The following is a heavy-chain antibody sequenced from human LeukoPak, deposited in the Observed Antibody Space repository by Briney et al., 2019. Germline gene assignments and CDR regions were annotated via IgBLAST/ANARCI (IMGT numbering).Heavy chain of an antibody. V-gene: IGHV3-7*03. Sequence: GGSLRLSCVASGFTIRNYWMTWVRQAPGKGLEWVANIKQDGSETYYVDYVKGRFTISRDNAKNSLYLQMNSLRAEDTAVYYCARSSYSSSSSVWGQGTMVTVSS. CDR2: IKQDGSET. CDR1: GFTIRNYW. CDR3: ARSSYSSSSSV. D-gene: IGHD6-6*01. J-gene: IGHJ3*01.